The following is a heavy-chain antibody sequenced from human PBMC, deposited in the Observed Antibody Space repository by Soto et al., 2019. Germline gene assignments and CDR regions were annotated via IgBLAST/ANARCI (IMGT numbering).Heavy chain of an antibody. CDR3: ARQDLAAAGPY. CDR2: IDPSDSYT. Sequence: GESLKISCKGSGDSVTSYWMSWGRQMPGKGLEWMGRIDPSDSYTNYSPSFQGHVTISADKSISTAYLQWSSLKASDAAMYYCARQDLAAAGPYWGQGTLVTVSS. J-gene: IGHJ4*02. D-gene: IGHD6-13*01. V-gene: IGHV5-10-1*01. CDR1: GDSVTSYW.